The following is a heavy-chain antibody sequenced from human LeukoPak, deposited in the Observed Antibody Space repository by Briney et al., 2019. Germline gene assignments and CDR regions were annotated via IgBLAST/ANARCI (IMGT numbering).Heavy chain of an antibody. D-gene: IGHD4-11*01. Sequence: GGSLRLSCTASGFTFGDYAMSWIRQAPGKGLEWVGFIRSKAYGETADYAASVKGRFTISRDDSKAIAYLQMNSLKTEDTAVYHCTRDRGAYSLYDYWGQGTLVTVSS. CDR3: TRDRGAYSLYDY. V-gene: IGHV3-49*03. CDR2: IRSKAYGETA. CDR1: GFTFGDYA. J-gene: IGHJ4*02.